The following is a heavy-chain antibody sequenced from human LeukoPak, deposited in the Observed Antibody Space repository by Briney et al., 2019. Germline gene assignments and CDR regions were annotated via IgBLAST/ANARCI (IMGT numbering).Heavy chain of an antibody. D-gene: IGHD4-17*01. Sequence: ASVKVSCKASGYPFYNFGLTWVRQAPGQGLEXMXXISAYNGNTHYAQKFRGRLTMTTDTSTTTAYLELRSLKSDDTAVYYCARDRLGGDLTGESLYWGQGTLVTVSS. CDR1: GYPFYNFG. J-gene: IGHJ4*02. V-gene: IGHV1-18*01. CDR2: ISAYNGNT. CDR3: ARDRLGGDLTGESLY.